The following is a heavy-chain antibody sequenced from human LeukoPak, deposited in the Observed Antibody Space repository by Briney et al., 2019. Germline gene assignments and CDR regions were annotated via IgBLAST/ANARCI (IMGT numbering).Heavy chain of an antibody. CDR3: ARVKREWELLSYFDY. J-gene: IGHJ4*02. V-gene: IGHV1-18*01. Sequence: ASVKVSCKASGYTFTSYDINWVRQAPGQGLEWMGWISAYNGNTNYAQKLQGRVTMTTDTSTSTAYMELRSLRSDDTAVYYCARVKREWELLSYFDYWGQGTLVTVSS. D-gene: IGHD1-26*01. CDR1: GYTFTSYD. CDR2: ISAYNGNT.